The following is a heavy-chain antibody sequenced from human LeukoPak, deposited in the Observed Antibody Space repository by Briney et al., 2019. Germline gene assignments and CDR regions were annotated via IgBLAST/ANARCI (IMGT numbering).Heavy chain of an antibody. D-gene: IGHD3-10*01. J-gene: IGHJ4*02. CDR2: IKEDGSEK. Sequence: GGSLRLSCADSGFTFSRYWMSWVRQAPGKGLEWVASIKEDGSEKYYVDSVKGRLTISRDNAKNSLYLQMNSLRAEDTAVYYCARERWGSGSYPNYFDYWGQGTLVTVSS. CDR3: ARERWGSGSYPNYFDY. CDR1: GFTFSRYW. V-gene: IGHV3-7*01.